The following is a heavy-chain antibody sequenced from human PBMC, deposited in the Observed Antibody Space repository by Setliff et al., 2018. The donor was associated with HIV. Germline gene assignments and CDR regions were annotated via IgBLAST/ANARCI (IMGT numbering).Heavy chain of an antibody. J-gene: IGHJ6*03. CDR3: ARDPDRVRGIYYYYMDV. V-gene: IGHV1-18*01. D-gene: IGHD6-13*01. Sequence: ASVKVSCKASGYNFNSHGITWVRQAPGRGLEWVGWSDYNGNTNYAQKFQGRVTITADDSTSTAYMELTSLRSEDTAVYYCARDPDRVRGIYYYYMDVWGQGTTVTVSS. CDR1: GYNFNSHG. CDR2: SDYNGNT.